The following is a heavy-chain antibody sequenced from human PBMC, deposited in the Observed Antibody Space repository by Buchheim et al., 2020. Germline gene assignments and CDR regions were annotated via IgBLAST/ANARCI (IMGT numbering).Heavy chain of an antibody. D-gene: IGHD3-16*01. Sequence: QVQLVESGGGVVQPGRSLRLSCAASGFTFSSYAMHWVRQAPGKGLEWVAVISYDGSNKYDADSVKGRFTTSSDNSRNTLYLQMNSLRAEDTAVYYCAKGRGTYYYYGMDVWGQGTT. V-gene: IGHV3-30*01. J-gene: IGHJ6*02. CDR3: AKGRGTYYYYGMDV. CDR2: ISYDGSNK. CDR1: GFTFSSYA.